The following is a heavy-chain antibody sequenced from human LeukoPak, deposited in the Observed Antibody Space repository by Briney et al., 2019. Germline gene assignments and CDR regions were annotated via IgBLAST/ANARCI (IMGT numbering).Heavy chain of an antibody. Sequence: GASVKVSCKASGYTFTSYDINWVRQATGQGLEWMGWMNPNSGNTGYAQKFQGRVTITRNTSISTAYMELSSLRSEDTAVYYCARAITIFGVVMDAFDIWGQGTMVTVSS. J-gene: IGHJ3*02. CDR3: ARAITIFGVVMDAFDI. CDR2: MNPNSGNT. CDR1: GYTFTSYD. V-gene: IGHV1-8*03. D-gene: IGHD3-3*01.